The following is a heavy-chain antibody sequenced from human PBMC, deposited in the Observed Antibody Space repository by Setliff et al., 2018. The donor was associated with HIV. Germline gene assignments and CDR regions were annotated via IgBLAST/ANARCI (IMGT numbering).Heavy chain of an antibody. CDR3: ARDRGGAAAGGYYYMDV. D-gene: IGHD6-13*01. Sequence: SETLSLTCTVSGGSMNNHYWSWIRQPPGQGLEWIGHIYTSGSTNYNPSLKSRVTISIDTSKNQFSLKLSSVTAADTAVYYCARDRGGAAAGGYYYMDVWGKGTTVTVSS. CDR2: IYTSGST. J-gene: IGHJ6*03. V-gene: IGHV4-4*08. CDR1: GGSMNNHY.